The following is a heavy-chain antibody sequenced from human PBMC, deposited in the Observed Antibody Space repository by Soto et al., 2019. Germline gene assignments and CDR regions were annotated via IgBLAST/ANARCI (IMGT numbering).Heavy chain of an antibody. CDR2: INAGNGNT. J-gene: IGHJ4*02. CDR1: GYTFTSYA. CDR3: ARGPRLILRSDFNYFDY. V-gene: IGHV1-3*01. Sequence: ASVKVSCKASGYTFTSYAMHWVRQAPGQRLEWMGWINAGNGNTKYSQKFQGRVTTTRDTSASTAYMELSSLRSEDTAVYYCARGPRLILRSDFNYFDYWGQGTLVTVSS. D-gene: IGHD4-17*01.